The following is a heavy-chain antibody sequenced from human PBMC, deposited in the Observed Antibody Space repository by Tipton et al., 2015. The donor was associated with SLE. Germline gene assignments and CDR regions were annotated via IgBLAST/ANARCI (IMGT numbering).Heavy chain of an antibody. D-gene: IGHD3-16*01. CDR1: GYSISSGYY. V-gene: IGHV4-38-2*02. CDR3: ARRSGGWGEFDY. J-gene: IGHJ4*02. CDR2: IYHSGST. Sequence: TLSLTCTVSGYSISSGYYWGWIRQPPGKGLEWIGSIYHSGSTYYNPSLKSRVTISVDTSKNQFSLKLSSVTAADTAVYYWARRSGGWGEFDYWGQGTLVTVSS.